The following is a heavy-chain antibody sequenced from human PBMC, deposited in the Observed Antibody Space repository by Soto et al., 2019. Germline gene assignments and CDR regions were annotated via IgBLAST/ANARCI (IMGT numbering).Heavy chain of an antibody. Sequence: QVQLQQWGAGLLKPSETLSLTCAVNGGSFSGYSWTWIRQAPGKGLDWIGEINYTGTTNYSPSLKSRVTLSVDTSKNQFSLELRSVRAADTAVFYRAREGGSGWYYYDHWGHGTLVNV. V-gene: IGHV4-34*02. J-gene: IGHJ4*01. D-gene: IGHD6-19*01. CDR3: AREGGSGWYYYDH. CDR2: INYTGTT. CDR1: GGSFSGYS.